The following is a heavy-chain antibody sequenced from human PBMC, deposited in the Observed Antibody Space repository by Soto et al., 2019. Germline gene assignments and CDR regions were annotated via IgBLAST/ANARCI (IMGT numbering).Heavy chain of an antibody. J-gene: IGHJ5*02. D-gene: IGHD2-2*01. Sequence: ASVKVSCKTSGYTFSNYGITWVRQAPGQPLEWLGWISLYSDGTDYAQKFQGRVSMTTDTSTTTAYMELRSLRSDDTAVYYCARVVPGAEAWFGPWGQGTLVTVSS. CDR1: GYTFSNYG. CDR3: ARVVPGAEAWFGP. V-gene: IGHV1-18*01. CDR2: ISLYSDGT.